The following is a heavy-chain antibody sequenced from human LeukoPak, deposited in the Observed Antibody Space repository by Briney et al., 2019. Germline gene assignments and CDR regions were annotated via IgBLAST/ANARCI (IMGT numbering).Heavy chain of an antibody. J-gene: IGHJ4*02. CDR2: INPSGGST. Sequence: ASVKVSCKASGFTFTSYYMHWVRQAPGQGLEWMGIINPSGGSTSYAQKFQGRVTMTRDTSTSTVYMELSSLRSEDTAVYYCARDRRDYYDSSGYSHDFDYWGQGTLVTVSS. V-gene: IGHV1-46*01. D-gene: IGHD3-22*01. CDR3: ARDRRDYYDSSGYSHDFDY. CDR1: GFTFTSYY.